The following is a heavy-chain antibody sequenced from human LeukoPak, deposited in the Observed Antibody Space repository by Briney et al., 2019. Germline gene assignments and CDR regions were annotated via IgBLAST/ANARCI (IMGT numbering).Heavy chain of an antibody. J-gene: IGHJ6*02. D-gene: IGHD2-15*01. Sequence: SETLSLTCTVSGTSLTTYFWSWIRQPAGKGLEWIGRFYSSGSTSYNPSLKSRLTMSVDTSKNEFSLKLRSVTAADTAVYYCVRDRVDSGGYYYYYGLGVWGQGTTVTVSS. CDR3: VRDRVDSGGYYYYYGLGV. V-gene: IGHV4-4*07. CDR1: GTSLTTYF. CDR2: FYSSGST.